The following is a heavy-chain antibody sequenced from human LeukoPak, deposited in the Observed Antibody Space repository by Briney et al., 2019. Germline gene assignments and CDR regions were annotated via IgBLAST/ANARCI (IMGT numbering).Heavy chain of an antibody. CDR1: GGSISSYY. D-gene: IGHD5-24*01. Sequence: SETLSLTCTVSGGSISSYYWSWIRQPPGKGLEWIGYIYYSGSTNYNPSLTSRVTISVDTSKNQFSLKLSSVTAADTAVYYCARAVEMASFWSFDYWGQGTLVTVSS. CDR3: ARAVEMASFWSFDY. J-gene: IGHJ4*02. V-gene: IGHV4-59*01. CDR2: IYYSGST.